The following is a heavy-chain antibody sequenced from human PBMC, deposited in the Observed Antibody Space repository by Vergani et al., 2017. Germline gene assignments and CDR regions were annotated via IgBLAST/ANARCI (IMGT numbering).Heavy chain of an antibody. D-gene: IGHD5-12*01. V-gene: IGHV3-21*04. Sequence: EVQLLESGGGLVQPGGSLRLSCETSGFIFSDYNLNWVRQAPGSGLEWVASISGRSSYVNYAVSVKGRFTISRDNSKNTLHLQMNSLRADDTAVYYCTKGSRGYTGYFFDYWGQGTLATVSS. J-gene: IGHJ4*02. CDR1: GFIFSDYN. CDR3: TKGSRGYTGYFFDY. CDR2: ISGRSSYV.